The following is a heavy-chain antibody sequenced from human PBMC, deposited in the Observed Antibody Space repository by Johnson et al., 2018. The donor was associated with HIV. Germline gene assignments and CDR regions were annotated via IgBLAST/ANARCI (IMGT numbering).Heavy chain of an antibody. CDR1: GFTVSSNY. D-gene: IGHD1-26*01. CDR2: ISSGDRT. Sequence: MQLVESGGGLIQPGGSLRLSCAASGFTVSSNYMTWVRQAPGKGLEWVSVISSGDRTYYADSVKGRFTISRDNSKNSLYLQMNSLRAEDTAVYYCARDSPWELTAFDIWGQGTMVTVSS. V-gene: IGHV3-53*01. J-gene: IGHJ3*02. CDR3: ARDSPWELTAFDI.